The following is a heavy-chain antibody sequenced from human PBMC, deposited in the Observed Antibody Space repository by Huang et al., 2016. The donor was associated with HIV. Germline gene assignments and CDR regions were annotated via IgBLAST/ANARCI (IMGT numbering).Heavy chain of an antibody. CDR2: IFPAASDT. CDR3: ARRFSSSSGYFDY. D-gene: IGHD6-6*01. CDR1: GYSFSSYW. V-gene: IGHV5-51*01. J-gene: IGHJ4*02. Sequence: VQLVQSGAEVKKPGESLKISCKGSGYSFSSYWIAWVRQMPGKGLEWMGIIFPAASDTTYSPSFEGQVTISADKSIGTAYLQWSSLKASDTAMYYCARRFSSSSGYFDYWGQGSLVTVSS.